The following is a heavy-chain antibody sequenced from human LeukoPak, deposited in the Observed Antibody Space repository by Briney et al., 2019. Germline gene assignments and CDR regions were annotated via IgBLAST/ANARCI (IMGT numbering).Heavy chain of an antibody. V-gene: IGHV3-23*01. CDR1: GFTLSSYA. D-gene: IGHD6-19*01. CDR3: AKERPNSSGWYSSFDY. Sequence: PGGSLRLSCAASGFTLSSYAMSWVRQAPGKGLEWVSAISGSGGSTYYADSVKGRFTISRDTSKNTLYLQMNSLRAEDTAVYYCAKERPNSSGWYSSFDYWGQGTLVTVSS. J-gene: IGHJ4*02. CDR2: ISGSGGST.